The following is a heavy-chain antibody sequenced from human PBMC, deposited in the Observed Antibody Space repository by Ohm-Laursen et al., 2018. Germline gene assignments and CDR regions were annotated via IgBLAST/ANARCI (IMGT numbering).Heavy chain of an antibody. V-gene: IGHV1-2*02. CDR3: ARQISIAARTYYYYGMDV. CDR2: INPNSGGT. J-gene: IGHJ6*02. CDR1: GYTFTGYY. Sequence: SVKVSCKASGYTFTGYYMHWVRQAPGQGLEWMGWINPNSGGTNYAQKFQGRVTMTRDTSISTAYMELSRLRSDDTAVYYCARQISIAARTYYYYGMDVWGQGTTVTVSS. D-gene: IGHD6-6*01.